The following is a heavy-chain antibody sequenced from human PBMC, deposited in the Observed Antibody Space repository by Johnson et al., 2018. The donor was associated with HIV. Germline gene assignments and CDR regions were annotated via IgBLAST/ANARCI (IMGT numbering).Heavy chain of an antibody. CDR2: VKSKTDGGTI. CDR1: GFTFTNAW. J-gene: IGHJ3*02. Sequence: VQLVESGGGLLKPGGSLRLSCAASGFTFTNAWMTWIRQAPGKGLEWVGRVKSKTDGGTIDYAAPVKGRFTISRDDSKNTLYLQMNSLKTEDTAVYYCTTVLRPKPLDAFDIWGQGTMVTVSS. V-gene: IGHV3-15*01. CDR3: TTVLRPKPLDAFDI.